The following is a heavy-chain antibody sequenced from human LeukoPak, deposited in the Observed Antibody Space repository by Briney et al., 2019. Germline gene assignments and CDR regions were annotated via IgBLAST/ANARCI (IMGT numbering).Heavy chain of an antibody. CDR3: ARDRAYQLLFDGGPGRPYNWFDP. D-gene: IGHD2-2*01. CDR1: GYTLTELS. J-gene: IGHJ5*02. CDR2: FDPEDGET. V-gene: IGHV1-24*01. Sequence: ASVKVSCKVSGYTLTELSMHWVRQAPGKGLEWMGGFDPEDGETIYAQKFQGRVTMTRDTSTSTVYMELSSLRSEDTAVYYCARDRAYQLLFDGGPGRPYNWFDPWGQGTLVTVSS.